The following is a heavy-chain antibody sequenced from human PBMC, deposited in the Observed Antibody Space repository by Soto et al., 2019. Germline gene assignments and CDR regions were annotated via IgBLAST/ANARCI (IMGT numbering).Heavy chain of an antibody. CDR1: GFTVSSNY. D-gene: IGHD3-22*01. J-gene: IGHJ4*02. CDR2: IYSGGST. CDR3: AREPTVSGYYYDY. V-gene: IGHV3-53*01. Sequence: GGSLRLSCAASGFTVSSNYMSWVRQAPGKGLEWVSVIYSGGSTYYADSVKGRFTISRDNSKNTLYLQMNSLRAEDTAVYYCAREPTVSGYYYDYWGQGTLVTVSS.